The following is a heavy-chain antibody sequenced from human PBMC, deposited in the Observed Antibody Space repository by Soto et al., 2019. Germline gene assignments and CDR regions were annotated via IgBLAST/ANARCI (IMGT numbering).Heavy chain of an antibody. J-gene: IGHJ4*02. V-gene: IGHV1-2*04. Sequence: QVQLVQSGAEVKKPGASVKVSCKTSGYTFTGYYIHWVRQAPGQGLEWMGCINPNSGATNYAQKFRGWVPMTSDTSISTAYLEVSRLTSDDTAGYCCATVPTTHSWGQGTLVTVSS. CDR3: ATVPTTHS. CDR1: GYTFTGYY. D-gene: IGHD2-15*01. CDR2: INPNSGAT.